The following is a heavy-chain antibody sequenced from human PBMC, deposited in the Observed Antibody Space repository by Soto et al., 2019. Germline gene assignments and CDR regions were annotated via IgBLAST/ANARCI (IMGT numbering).Heavy chain of an antibody. V-gene: IGHV4-59*08. D-gene: IGHD4-17*01. J-gene: IGHJ4*02. Sequence: SETLSLTCTVSGGSISSYYWSWVRQPPGKGLEWIGSIYYTGSTNYNPSLKSRVTISVDTSKNQFSLKLTSVTAADTAVYYCARHRDGAYDRWFDLWGQGNLVTVSS. CDR1: GGSISSYY. CDR3: ARHRDGAYDRWFDL. CDR2: IYYTGST.